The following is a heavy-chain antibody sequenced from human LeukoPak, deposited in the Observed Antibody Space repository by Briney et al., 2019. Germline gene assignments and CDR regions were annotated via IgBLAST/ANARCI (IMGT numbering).Heavy chain of an antibody. CDR3: ARAVGSGSFQTYYYYMDV. CDR2: IYTSGGT. Sequence: SETLSLACTVSGDSISSYYWSWIRQPAGKGLQWIGRIYTSGGTNYNPSLKSRVTMSVDTSKNQFSLKLSSVTAADTAVYYCARAVGSGSFQTYYYYMDVWGKGTTVTISS. D-gene: IGHD3-10*01. V-gene: IGHV4-4*07. CDR1: GDSISSYY. J-gene: IGHJ6*03.